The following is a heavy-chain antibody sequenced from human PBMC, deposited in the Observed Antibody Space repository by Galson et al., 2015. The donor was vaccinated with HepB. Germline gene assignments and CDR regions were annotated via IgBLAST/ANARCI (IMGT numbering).Heavy chain of an antibody. CDR2: ISSSSSYI. V-gene: IGHV3-21*01. D-gene: IGHD4-17*01. Sequence: SLRLSCAASGFTFSSYSMNWVRQAPGKGLEWVSSISSSSSYIYYADSVKGRFTISRDNAKNSLYLQMNSLRAEDTAVYYCARGGRGYGESAWYFDLWGRGTLVTVSS. CDR1: GFTFSSYS. J-gene: IGHJ2*01. CDR3: ARGGRGYGESAWYFDL.